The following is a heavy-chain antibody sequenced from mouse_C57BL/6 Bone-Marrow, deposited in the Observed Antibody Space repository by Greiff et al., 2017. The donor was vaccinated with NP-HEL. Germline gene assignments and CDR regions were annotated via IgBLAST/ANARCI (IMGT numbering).Heavy chain of an antibody. Sequence: QVQLQQSGAELVRPGTSVKMSCKASGYTFTNYWIGWAKQRPGHGLEWIGDIYPGGGYTNYNEKFKGKATLTADKSSSTAYMQLSSLTSEDSAIYYCARSPYDYGSSYGYFDVWGTGTTVTVSS. D-gene: IGHD1-1*01. V-gene: IGHV1-63*01. J-gene: IGHJ1*03. CDR3: ARSPYDYGSSYGYFDV. CDR2: IYPGGGYT. CDR1: GYTFTNYW.